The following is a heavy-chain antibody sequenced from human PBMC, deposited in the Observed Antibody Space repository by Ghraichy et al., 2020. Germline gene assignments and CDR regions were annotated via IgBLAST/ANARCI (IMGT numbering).Heavy chain of an antibody. V-gene: IGHV4-59*01. Sequence: SETLSLTCTVSGGSISSYYWSWIRQPPGKGLEWIGYIYYSGSTNYNPSLKSRVTISVDTSKNQFSLKLNSVTAADTAVYYCARDVGGNGGWFDPWGQGTLVTVSS. CDR1: GGSISSYY. CDR3: ARDVGGNGGWFDP. J-gene: IGHJ5*02. CDR2: IYYSGST. D-gene: IGHD3-16*01.